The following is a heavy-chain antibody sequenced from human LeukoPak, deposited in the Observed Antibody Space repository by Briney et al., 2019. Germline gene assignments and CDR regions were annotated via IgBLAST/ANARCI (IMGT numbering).Heavy chain of an antibody. CDR2: IYYSGST. CDR1: GGSISSSSYY. CDR3: ARQPYYYGSGSYDY. D-gene: IGHD3-10*01. V-gene: IGHV4-39*01. Sequence: SETLSLTCTVSGGSISSSSYYWGWIRQPPGKGLEWIGSIYYSGSTYYNPSLKSRVTISVDTSKNQFSLKLSSVTAADTAVYYRARQPYYYGSGSYDYWGQGTLVTVSS. J-gene: IGHJ4*02.